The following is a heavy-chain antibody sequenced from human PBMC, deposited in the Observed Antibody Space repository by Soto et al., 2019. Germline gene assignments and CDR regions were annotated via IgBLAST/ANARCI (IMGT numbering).Heavy chain of an antibody. CDR1: GFTFSKYS. CDR3: ARDLMPNDRGLGDLAY. Sequence: EVLLVESGGGLVTPGGSLRLSCAASGFTFSKYSMNWVRQAPGKGLEWVSSVTSTTGEQYYADSVKDRSSISRDNTRNSLSLQVHSLRDEDTGVYYCARDLMPNDRGLGDLAYWGQGTLVTVSS. J-gene: IGHJ4*02. V-gene: IGHV3-21*06. CDR2: VTSTTGEQ. D-gene: IGHD3-22*01.